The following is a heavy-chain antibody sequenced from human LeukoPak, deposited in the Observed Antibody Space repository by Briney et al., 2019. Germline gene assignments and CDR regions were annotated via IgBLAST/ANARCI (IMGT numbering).Heavy chain of an antibody. Sequence: SETLSLTCTVSGYSISSGYYWGWIRQPPGKGLEWIGSIYHSGSTYYNPSLKSRVTISVDTSKNQFSLKLSSVTAADTAVYYCAKSVSATRPTDHFDYWGQGTLVTVSS. D-gene: IGHD4-17*01. CDR2: IYHSGST. CDR3: AKSVSATRPTDHFDY. J-gene: IGHJ4*02. CDR1: GYSISSGYY. V-gene: IGHV4-38-2*02.